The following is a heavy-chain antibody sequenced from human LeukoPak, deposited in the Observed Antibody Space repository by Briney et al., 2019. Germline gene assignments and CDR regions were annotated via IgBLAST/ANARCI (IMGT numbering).Heavy chain of an antibody. D-gene: IGHD2-15*01. Sequence: PSETLSLTCTVSGGSISSYYWSWIRQPAGKGLEWIGRIYTSGSTNYNPSLKSRVTMSVDTSKNQFSLKLSSVTAADTAVYYCARGLQGGSWYGNWFDPWGQGTLVTVSS. CDR2: IYTSGST. V-gene: IGHV4-4*07. CDR3: ARGLQGGSWYGNWFDP. CDR1: GGSISSYY. J-gene: IGHJ5*02.